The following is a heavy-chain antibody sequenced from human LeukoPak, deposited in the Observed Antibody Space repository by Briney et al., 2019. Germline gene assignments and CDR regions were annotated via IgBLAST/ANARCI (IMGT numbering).Heavy chain of an antibody. D-gene: IGHD3-16*01. J-gene: IGHJ6*02. CDR3: ARGGGLDV. Sequence: GGSLRLSCAASGFIFKDYWMIWVRQAPGKGLEWVANIKQDGSEKYYVDSVRGRFTISRDNAKNSLYLQMSNLRAEDTAAYFCARGGGLDVWGQGATVTVSS. CDR1: GFIFKDYW. CDR2: IKQDGSEK. V-gene: IGHV3-7*03.